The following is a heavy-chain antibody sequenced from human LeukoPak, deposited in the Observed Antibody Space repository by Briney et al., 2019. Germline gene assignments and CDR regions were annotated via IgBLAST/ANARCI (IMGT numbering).Heavy chain of an antibody. J-gene: IGHJ4*02. Sequence: PSETLSLTCTVSGGSISSSSYYWGWIRQPPGKGLEWIGSIYYSGSTYYNPSLKSRVTTSVDTSKNQFSLKLSSVTAADTAVYYCAREFRSGYNSRWSDYWGQGTLVTVSS. CDR3: AREFRSGYNSRWSDY. D-gene: IGHD6-13*01. CDR1: GGSISSSSYY. CDR2: IYYSGST. V-gene: IGHV4-39*07.